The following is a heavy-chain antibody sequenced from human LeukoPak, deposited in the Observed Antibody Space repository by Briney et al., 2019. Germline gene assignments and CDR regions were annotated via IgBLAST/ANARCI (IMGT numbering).Heavy chain of an antibody. J-gene: IGHJ5*02. V-gene: IGHV3-66*01. CDR3: AREDFIYGSTFGFDP. D-gene: IGHD3-10*01. Sequence: GGSLRLSCAASGFTVSSNYMSWVRQAPGKGLEWVSYIYSGGSTYYADSVKGRFTISRDNSKNTLYLQMNSLRAEDTAVYYCAREDFIYGSTFGFDPWGQGTLVTVSS. CDR2: IYSGGST. CDR1: GFTVSSNY.